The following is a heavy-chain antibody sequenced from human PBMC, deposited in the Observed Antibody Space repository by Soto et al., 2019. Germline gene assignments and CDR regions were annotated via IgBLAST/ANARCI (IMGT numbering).Heavy chain of an antibody. J-gene: IGHJ6*02. CDR2: ISPYNGHT. Sequence: QVQLVQSAGEVKKPGASVKVSCKASGYSFTSYGISWVRRAPGQGLEWMGWISPYNGHTQFVERFQGRVTITTDTSTKTAYMELRNLRSDDTAHYYCARDLTIVPATHPRLENYGMYVWGQGTTVIVSS. CDR1: GYSFTSYG. V-gene: IGHV1-18*01. CDR3: ARDLTIVPATHPRLENYGMYV. D-gene: IGHD2-2*01.